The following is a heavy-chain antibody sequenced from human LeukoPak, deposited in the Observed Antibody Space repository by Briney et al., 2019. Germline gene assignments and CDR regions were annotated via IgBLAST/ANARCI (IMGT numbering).Heavy chain of an antibody. CDR3: TRQDCSGGSCSYVDY. D-gene: IGHD2-15*01. Sequence: PGGSLRLSCAASGFTFSGSDMHWVRQASGKGLEWVGLIRSKPHSYTTVYAASVQGRFTISRGDSKNTAYLQMNSLKAEDTAVYYCTRQDCSGGSCSYVDYWGQGTLVTVSS. CDR1: GFTFSGSD. J-gene: IGHJ4*02. CDR2: IRSKPHSYTT. V-gene: IGHV3-73*01.